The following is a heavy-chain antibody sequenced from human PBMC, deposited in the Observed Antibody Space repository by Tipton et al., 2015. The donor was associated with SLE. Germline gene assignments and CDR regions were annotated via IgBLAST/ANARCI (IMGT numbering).Heavy chain of an antibody. CDR3: ARSKLGVRRLDY. D-gene: IGHD7-27*01. Sequence: TLSLTCTVSGGSISSYYWSWIRQPAGKGLEWIGEINHSGSTNYNPSLKSRVTISVDTSKNQFSLKLSSVTAADTAVYYCARSKLGVRRLDYWGQGTLVTVSS. V-gene: IGHV4-34*01. J-gene: IGHJ4*02. CDR2: INHSGST. CDR1: GGSISSYY.